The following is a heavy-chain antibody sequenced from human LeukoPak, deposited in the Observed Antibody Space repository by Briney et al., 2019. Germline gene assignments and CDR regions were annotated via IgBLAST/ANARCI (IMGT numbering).Heavy chain of an antibody. Sequence: GGSLRLSCAASGFTFSSYAMSWVRQAPGKGLEWVSAISGSGGSTYYADSVKGRFTIFRDNSKNTLNLQMNSLRAEDTAVYYCATDLTILGATQNWFDPWGQGTLVTVSS. V-gene: IGHV3-23*01. CDR3: ATDLTILGATQNWFDP. CDR2: ISGSGGST. D-gene: IGHD1-26*01. J-gene: IGHJ5*02. CDR1: GFTFSSYA.